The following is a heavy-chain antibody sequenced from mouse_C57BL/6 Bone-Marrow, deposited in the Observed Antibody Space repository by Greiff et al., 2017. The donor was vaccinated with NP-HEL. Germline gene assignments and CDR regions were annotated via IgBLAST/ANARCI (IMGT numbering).Heavy chain of an antibody. D-gene: IGHD2-1*01. CDR1: GFTFSDYG. CDR2: ISSGSSTL. V-gene: IGHV5-17*01. Sequence: EVQRVESGGGLVKPGGSLKLSCAASGFTFSDYGMHWVRQAPEKGLEWVAYISSGSSTLYYADTVKGRFTISRDNAKNSLFLQMTSLRSEDTAMYYCARNLLWYSWFAYWGQGTLVTVSA. CDR3: ARNLLWYSWFAY. J-gene: IGHJ3*01.